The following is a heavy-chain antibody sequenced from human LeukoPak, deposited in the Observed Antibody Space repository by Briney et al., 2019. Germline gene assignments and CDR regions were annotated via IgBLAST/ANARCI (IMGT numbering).Heavy chain of an antibody. Sequence: SETLSLTCTVSGGSVSSYYWSWIRQPPGKGLEWIGYTFYSGGTIYNPSLKSRITISVDTSKNQFSLRLSSVTAADTAVYYCARSSYSLAFDIWGQGTMVTVSS. CDR1: GGSVSSYY. J-gene: IGHJ3*02. CDR3: ARSSYSLAFDI. CDR2: TFYSGGT. V-gene: IGHV4-59*08. D-gene: IGHD3-10*01.